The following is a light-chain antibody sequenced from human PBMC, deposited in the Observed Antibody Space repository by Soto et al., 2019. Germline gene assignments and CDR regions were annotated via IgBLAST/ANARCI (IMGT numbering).Light chain of an antibody. J-gene: IGKJ1*01. CDR1: QRISSW. V-gene: IGKV1-5*01. Sequence: DIQMTQSPSTLSASVGDRVTITCRASQRISSWLAWYQQKPGKAPKLLIYDASSLESGVPSRFSGSGSGTEFTLTISSLQPDDFATYYCQQYNSYSPFGQGTKVEIK. CDR3: QQYNSYSP. CDR2: DAS.